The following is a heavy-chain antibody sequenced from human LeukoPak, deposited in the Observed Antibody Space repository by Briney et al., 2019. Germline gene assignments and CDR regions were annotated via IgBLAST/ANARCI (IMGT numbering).Heavy chain of an antibody. V-gene: IGHV3-48*01. J-gene: IGHJ4*02. CDR3: ARHYDYVWGSYRSSDY. D-gene: IGHD3-16*02. CDR1: GFTFSSYS. Sequence: GSLRLSCVVSGFTFSSYSMNWVRQAPGKGLEWVSYITSSSSTIYYADSVKGRFTISRDNAKNSLYLQMNSLRAEDTAVYYCARHYDYVWGSYRSSDYWGQGTLVTVSS. CDR2: ITSSSSTI.